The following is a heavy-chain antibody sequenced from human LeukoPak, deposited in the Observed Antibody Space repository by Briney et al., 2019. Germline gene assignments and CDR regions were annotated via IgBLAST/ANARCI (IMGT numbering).Heavy chain of an antibody. D-gene: IGHD6-13*01. Sequence: SETLSLTCTVSGGSISSYYWSWIRQPPGKGLEWIGYIYYSGSTNYNPSLKSRVTISVDTSKNQFSLKLSSVTAADTAVYYCARAPLGQLTHYYFDYWGQGTLVTVSS. CDR3: ARAPLGQLTHYYFDY. J-gene: IGHJ4*02. CDR1: GGSISSYY. CDR2: IYYSGST. V-gene: IGHV4-59*01.